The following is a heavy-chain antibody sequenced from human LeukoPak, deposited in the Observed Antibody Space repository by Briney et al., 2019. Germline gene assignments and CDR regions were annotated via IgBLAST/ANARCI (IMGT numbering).Heavy chain of an antibody. J-gene: IGHJ5*02. CDR1: GGSISSYY. Sequence: PSETLSLTCSVSGGSISSYYWSWLRQPPGKGLEWIGYISCSGSTNYNPSLKSRVTISVDTSKNQFSLKLSSVTAADTAVYYCAREFYTALRSWGQGTLVTVSS. V-gene: IGHV4-59*01. D-gene: IGHD2-2*02. CDR2: ISCSGST. CDR3: AREFYTALRS.